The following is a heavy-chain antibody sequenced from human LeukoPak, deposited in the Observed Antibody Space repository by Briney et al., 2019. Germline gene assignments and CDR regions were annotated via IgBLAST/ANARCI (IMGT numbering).Heavy chain of an antibody. V-gene: IGHV3-48*03. Sequence: GGSLRLSCAASGFTFSSYEMNWVRQAPGKGLEWVSYISSSGSTIYYADSVKGRFTISRDNSKNTLYLQMNSLRAEDTAVYYCARDRTHYYGSGSYLPYWGQGTLVTVSS. J-gene: IGHJ4*02. CDR2: ISSSGSTI. CDR3: ARDRTHYYGSGSYLPY. CDR1: GFTFSSYE. D-gene: IGHD3-10*01.